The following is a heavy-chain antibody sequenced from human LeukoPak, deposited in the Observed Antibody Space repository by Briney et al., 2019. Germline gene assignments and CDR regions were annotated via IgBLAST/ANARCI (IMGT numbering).Heavy chain of an antibody. D-gene: IGHD2-15*01. CDR3: ARKLLGYCSGGSCPKMDV. J-gene: IGHJ6*01. Sequence: GASVKVSCKASGYTFTSYGISWVRQAPGQGLEWMGWISAYNGNTNYAQKLQGRVTMTTDTSTSTAYIELRSLRTDDTAVYYCARKLLGYCSGGSCPKMDVWARETTDTVSS. V-gene: IGHV1-18*01. CDR1: GYTFTSYG. CDR2: ISAYNGNT.